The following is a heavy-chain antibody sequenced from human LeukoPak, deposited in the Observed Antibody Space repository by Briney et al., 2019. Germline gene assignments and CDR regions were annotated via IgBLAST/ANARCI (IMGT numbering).Heavy chain of an antibody. V-gene: IGHV1-69*05. J-gene: IGHJ4*02. Sequence: SVKVSCKASGGTFSSYAISWVRQAPGQGLEWLGRIIPIFGTANYAQKFQGRVTITTDESTSTAYMELSSLRSEDTAVYYCASGSIAVAGNFDYWGQGTLVTVSS. CDR3: ASGSIAVAGNFDY. CDR2: IIPIFGTA. D-gene: IGHD6-19*01. CDR1: GGTFSSYA.